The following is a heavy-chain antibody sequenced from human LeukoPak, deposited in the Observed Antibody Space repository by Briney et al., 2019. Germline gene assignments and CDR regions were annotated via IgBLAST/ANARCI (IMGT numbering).Heavy chain of an antibody. CDR2: IVGSSSPI. Sequence: PGGSLRLSCAAAGFSFSTYSMNWVRQAPGKGLEWVSYIVGSSSPIYYADSVKGRFTISRDNAKNSLYLQMDSLRAEDTAVYYCATDSPETAAFDYWGQGTLVTVSS. J-gene: IGHJ4*02. V-gene: IGHV3-48*04. CDR1: GFSFSTYS. CDR3: ATDSPETAAFDY. D-gene: IGHD1-1*01.